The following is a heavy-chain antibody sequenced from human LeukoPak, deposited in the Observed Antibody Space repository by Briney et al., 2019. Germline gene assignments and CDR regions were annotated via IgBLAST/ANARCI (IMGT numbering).Heavy chain of an antibody. Sequence: SQTLSLTCAVSGGSISSGGYSWSWIRQPPGKGLEWIGYIYHSGSTYYNPSLKSRVTISVDRSKNQFSLKLSSVTAADTAVYYCARGSTGNWYFDLWGRGTLVTVSS. V-gene: IGHV4-30-2*01. CDR1: GGSISSGGYS. D-gene: IGHD5/OR15-5a*01. CDR2: IYHSGST. CDR3: ARGSTGNWYFDL. J-gene: IGHJ2*01.